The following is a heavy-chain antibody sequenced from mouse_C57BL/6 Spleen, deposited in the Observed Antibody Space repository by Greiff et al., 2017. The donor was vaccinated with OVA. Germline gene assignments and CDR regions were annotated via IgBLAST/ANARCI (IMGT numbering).Heavy chain of an antibody. CDR3: ARWVTTVVDYWYFDV. J-gene: IGHJ1*03. Sequence: QVQLQQSGPELVKPGASVKISCKASGYAFSSSWMNWVKQRPGKGLEWIGRIYPGDGDTKYNGKFKGKATLTADKSSSTAYMQLSSLTSEDSAVYFCARWVTTVVDYWYFDVWGTGTTVTVSS. CDR1: GYAFSSSW. V-gene: IGHV1-82*01. D-gene: IGHD1-1*01. CDR2: IYPGDGDT.